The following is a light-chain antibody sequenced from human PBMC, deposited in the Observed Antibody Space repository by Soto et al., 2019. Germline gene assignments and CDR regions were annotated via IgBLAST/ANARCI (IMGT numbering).Light chain of an antibody. CDR3: QQYYNWPPLT. J-gene: IGKJ4*01. V-gene: IGKV3-15*01. CDR2: GAS. CDR1: QSVGGN. Sequence: EIVMTQSPPTLSVSPGERVTLSCRVSQSVGGNVAWHQQRPGQAPRLLISGASTRASGVPARISGSGYGTEFTLTISSLLAEDIGVYYCQQYYNWPPLTFGGGTKVEIK.